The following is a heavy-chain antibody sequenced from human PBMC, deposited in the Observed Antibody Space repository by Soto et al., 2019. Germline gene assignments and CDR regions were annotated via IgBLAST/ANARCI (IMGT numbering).Heavy chain of an antibody. J-gene: IGHJ6*02. CDR3: ARGRAAGTNRYYYYGMDV. Sequence: QVQLQQWGAGLLKPSETLSLTCAVYGGSFSGYYWSWIRQPPGKGLEWIGEINHSGSTNYNPSLKSRVTISVDTSKNQFSLKLSSVTAADTAVYYCARGRAAGTNRYYYYGMDVWGQGTTVTVSS. CDR2: INHSGST. CDR1: GGSFSGYY. D-gene: IGHD6-13*01. V-gene: IGHV4-34*01.